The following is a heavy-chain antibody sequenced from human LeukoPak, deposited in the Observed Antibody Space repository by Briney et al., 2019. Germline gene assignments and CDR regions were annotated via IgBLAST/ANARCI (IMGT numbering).Heavy chain of an antibody. J-gene: IGHJ4*02. CDR2: INHSGST. CDR3: ASGQYYDLWSGYYVD. Sequence: SETLSLTCAVYGGSFSGHYWSWIRQPTGKGLEWTGEINHSGSTNYNPSLESRVTISVDTSKNHFSLKLSSVTAADTAVYYCASGQYYDLWSGYYVDWGQGTLVTVSA. V-gene: IGHV4-34*01. CDR1: GGSFSGHY. D-gene: IGHD3-3*01.